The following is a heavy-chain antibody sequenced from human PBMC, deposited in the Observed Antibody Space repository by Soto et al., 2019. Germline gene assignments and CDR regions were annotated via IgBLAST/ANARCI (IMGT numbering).Heavy chain of an antibody. CDR1: GFIFSNYW. Sequence: EVQLVESGGGLVQPGGSLRLSCAGSGFIFSNYWMHWVRHAPGKGLEWVSRIDHDGPTDYADSVRGRFTISRDNAESTLYLQMNSLRPEDTAVYYCVRDSHGDYWGQGTLVTVSS. D-gene: IGHD4-17*01. V-gene: IGHV3-74*01. CDR3: VRDSHGDY. CDR2: IDHDGPT. J-gene: IGHJ4*02.